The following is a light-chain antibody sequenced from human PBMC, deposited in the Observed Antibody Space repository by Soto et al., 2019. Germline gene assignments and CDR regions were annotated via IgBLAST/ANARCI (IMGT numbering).Light chain of an antibody. CDR2: GAS. CDR3: QPGHNWPLT. J-gene: IGKJ2*01. CDR1: QSISSE. V-gene: IGKV3-15*01. Sequence: EIVMTQSPATLSVSPGESATLSCRASQSISSELAWYQQKPGQPPRLLIYGASTRATGVPARFTGSGSGSEFTITISGLQSEDFAVYYCQPGHNWPLTFGQGTRLEI.